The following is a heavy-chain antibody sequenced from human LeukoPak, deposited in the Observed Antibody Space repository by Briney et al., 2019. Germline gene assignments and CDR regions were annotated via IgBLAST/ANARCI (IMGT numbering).Heavy chain of an antibody. V-gene: IGHV3-30*04. CDR2: VFYDGSIQ. CDR1: GFTFSNYA. CDR3: ARVLGSGSYYDLVSYYYYYMDV. J-gene: IGHJ6*03. D-gene: IGHD3-10*01. Sequence: GGSLRLSCAVSGFTFSNYAMHWVRQAPGKGLEWVAVVFYDGSIQYYADSVKGRFTISRDNAKNSLYLQMNSLRAEDTAVYYCARVLGSGSYYDLVSYYYYYMDVWGKGTTVTISS.